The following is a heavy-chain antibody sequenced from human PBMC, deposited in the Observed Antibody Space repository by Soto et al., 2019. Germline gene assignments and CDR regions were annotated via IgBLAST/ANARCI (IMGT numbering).Heavy chain of an antibody. CDR2: IYHGGNT. V-gene: IGHV4-30-2*01. D-gene: IGHD2-15*01. CDR1: GGSISSDGYA. CDR3: ARGIAATLFDY. Sequence: QLQLQESGSGLVKPSQTLSLTCAVSGGSISSDGYAWSWFRQPPGRGLEWIGYIYHGGNTYYNPALKSRVTISVGRAKNQFSPKLSSVTAADTAVYYCARGIAATLFDYWGQGTLVTVSS. J-gene: IGHJ4*02.